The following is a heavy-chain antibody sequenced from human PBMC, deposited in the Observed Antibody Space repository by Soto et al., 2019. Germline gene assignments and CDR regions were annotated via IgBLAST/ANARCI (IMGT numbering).Heavy chain of an antibody. CDR3: AKDSIAVAGRDSPWDY. D-gene: IGHD6-19*01. J-gene: IGHJ4*02. V-gene: IGHV3-23*01. CDR2: ISGSGGST. Sequence: EVQLLESGGGLVQPGGSLRLSCAASGFTFSSYAMSWVRQAPGKGLEWVSAISGSGGSTYYADSVKGRFTISRDNSKTTLYLQMNSLRAEDTAVYYCAKDSIAVAGRDSPWDYWGQGTLVTVSS. CDR1: GFTFSSYA.